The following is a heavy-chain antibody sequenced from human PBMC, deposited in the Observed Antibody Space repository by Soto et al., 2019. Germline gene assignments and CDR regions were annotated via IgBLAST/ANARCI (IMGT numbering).Heavy chain of an antibody. CDR3: AKGGPFRIAAAGRWD. J-gene: IGHJ4*01. V-gene: IGHV3-30*18. D-gene: IGHD6-13*01. Sequence: QVQLVESGGGVVQPGRSLRLSCEASGFTFSSYGMHWVRQAPGKGLEWVSVISYDGSNKYYADSVKGRFTISRDNSKNTLYLQMNSLRAEDTAVYYCAKGGPFRIAAAGRWDWGHGTLVTVSS. CDR2: ISYDGSNK. CDR1: GFTFSSYG.